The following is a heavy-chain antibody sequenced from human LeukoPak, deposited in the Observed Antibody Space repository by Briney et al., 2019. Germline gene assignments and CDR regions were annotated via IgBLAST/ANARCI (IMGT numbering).Heavy chain of an antibody. D-gene: IGHD5-18*01. V-gene: IGHV3-30-3*01. CDR2: ISYDGSNK. CDR1: GFTFSSYA. CDR3: ARRGYGYGSTGYYFDY. J-gene: IGHJ4*02. Sequence: PGRSLRLSCAASGFTFSSYAMHWVRQAPGKGLEWVAVISYDGSNKYYADSVKGRFTISRDNSKNTLYLQMNSLRAEDTAVYYCARRGYGYGSTGYYFDYWGQGTLVTVSS.